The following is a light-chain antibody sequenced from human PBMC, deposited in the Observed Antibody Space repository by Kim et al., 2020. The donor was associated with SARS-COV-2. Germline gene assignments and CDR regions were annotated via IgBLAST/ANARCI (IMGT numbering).Light chain of an antibody. V-gene: IGKV4-1*01. CDR2: WAS. J-gene: IGKJ2*01. CDR1: QSVLYSSNNKNY. Sequence: ATINCKSSQSVLYSSNNKNYLAWYQQKPGQPPKLLIYWASTRESGVPDRFSGSGSGTDFTLTISSLQAEDVAVYYCQQYYSTLYTFGQGTKLEI. CDR3: QQYYSTLYT.